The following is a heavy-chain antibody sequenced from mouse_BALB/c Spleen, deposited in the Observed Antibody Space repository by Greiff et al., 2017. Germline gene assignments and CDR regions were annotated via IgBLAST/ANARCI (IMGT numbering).Heavy chain of an antibody. CDR2: ISSGGST. CDR3: ARGNYRYSWFAY. Sequence: EVQLVESGGGLVKPGGSLKLSCAASGFTFSSYAMSWVRQTPEKRLEWVASISSGGSTYYPDSVKGRFTISRDNARNILYLQMSSLRSEDTAMYYCARGNYRYSWFAYWGQGTLVTVSA. V-gene: IGHV5-6-5*01. D-gene: IGHD2-14*01. J-gene: IGHJ3*01. CDR1: GFTFSSYA.